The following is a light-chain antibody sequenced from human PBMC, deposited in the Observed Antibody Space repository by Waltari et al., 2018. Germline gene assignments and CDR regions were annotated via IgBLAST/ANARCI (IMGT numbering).Light chain of an antibody. CDR1: QDINIY. J-gene: IGKJ3*01. CDR3: QQFDNLPPMVT. CDR2: DAS. Sequence: DIQMTQSPSSLSASVGDRVTITCQASQDINIYLNWYQQKPGKAPKLLIYDASNLGTGVPSRFSGTGSGTDFSFTISSLQPEDVATYYCQQFDNLPPMVTFGPGTRVDLK. V-gene: IGKV1-33*01.